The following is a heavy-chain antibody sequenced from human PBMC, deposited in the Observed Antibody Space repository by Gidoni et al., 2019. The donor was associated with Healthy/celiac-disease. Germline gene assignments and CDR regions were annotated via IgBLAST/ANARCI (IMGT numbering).Heavy chain of an antibody. CDR2: INSDGSST. CDR1: GFTFSSYW. Sequence: EVQLVESGGGLVQPGGSLRLSCAASGFTFSSYWMHWVRQAPGKGLVWVSRINSDGSSTSYADSVKGRFTISRDNAKNTLYLQMNSLRAEDTAVYYCAREAYSGYDDPKFDYWGQGTLVTVSS. D-gene: IGHD5-12*01. CDR3: AREAYSGYDDPKFDY. V-gene: IGHV3-74*01. J-gene: IGHJ4*02.